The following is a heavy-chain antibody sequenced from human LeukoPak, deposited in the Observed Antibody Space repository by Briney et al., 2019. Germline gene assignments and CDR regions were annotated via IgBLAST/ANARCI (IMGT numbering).Heavy chain of an antibody. V-gene: IGHV1-46*01. Sequence: ASVKVSCKASGYTFTSYSISWVRQAPGQGLEWMGIINPSGGSTSYAQKFQGRVTMTRGTSTSTVYMELSSLRSEDTAVYYCARDGVGATDPGRGFDPWGQGTLVTVSS. CDR1: GYTFTSYS. CDR3: ARDGVGATDPGRGFDP. CDR2: INPSGGST. J-gene: IGHJ5*02. D-gene: IGHD1-26*01.